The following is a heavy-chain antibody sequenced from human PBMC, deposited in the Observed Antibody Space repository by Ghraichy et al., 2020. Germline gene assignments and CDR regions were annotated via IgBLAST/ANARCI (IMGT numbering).Heavy chain of an antibody. J-gene: IGHJ5*02. Sequence: SQTLSLTCTVSGGSISSSSYYWGWIRQPPGKGLEWIGSIYYSGSTYYNPSLKSLVTISVDTSKNQFSLKLSSVTAADTAVYYCARPGFPVAYCSSTSCYDRNWFDPWGQGTLVTVSS. V-gene: IGHV4-39*01. CDR3: ARPGFPVAYCSSTSCYDRNWFDP. CDR2: IYYSGST. D-gene: IGHD2-2*01. CDR1: GGSISSSSYY.